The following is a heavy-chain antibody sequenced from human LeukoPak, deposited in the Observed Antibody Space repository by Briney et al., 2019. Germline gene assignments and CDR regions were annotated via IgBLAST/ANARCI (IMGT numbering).Heavy chain of an antibody. Sequence: EGSLRLSCAASGFTFSSYAMSWVRQAPGKGLEWVSAISGSGGSTYYADSVKGRFTISRDNSKNTLYLQMNSLRAEDTAVYYCARLPAARGGYMDVWGKGTTVTVSS. CDR3: ARLPAARGGYMDV. D-gene: IGHD2-2*01. CDR1: GFTFSSYA. CDR2: ISGSGGST. J-gene: IGHJ6*03. V-gene: IGHV3-23*01.